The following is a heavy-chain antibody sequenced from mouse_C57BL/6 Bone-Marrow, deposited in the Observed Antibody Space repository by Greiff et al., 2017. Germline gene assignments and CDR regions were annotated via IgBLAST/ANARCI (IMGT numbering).Heavy chain of an antibody. D-gene: IGHD3-2*02. CDR3: ARHSSGYLFAY. CDR2: IYPGGGYT. V-gene: IGHV1-63*01. Sequence: VQLQQSGAELVRPGTSVKMSCKASGYTFTNYWIGWAKQRPGHGLEWIGDIYPGGGYTNYNEKFKGKATLTADKSSSTAYMQFSSLTSEDSAIYYCARHSSGYLFAYWGQGTLVTVSA. J-gene: IGHJ3*01. CDR1: GYTFTNYW.